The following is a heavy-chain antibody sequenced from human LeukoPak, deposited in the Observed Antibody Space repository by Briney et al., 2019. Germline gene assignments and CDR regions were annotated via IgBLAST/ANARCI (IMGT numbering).Heavy chain of an antibody. V-gene: IGHV3-30*01. J-gene: IGHJ5*02. Sequence: GGSLRLSCAASGFTFSSYTMHWVRQAPGKGLEWVAVISYDGSNKYYAGSVKGRFTISRDNSKNTLYLQMNSLRAEDTAVYYCARDAVPAAKIHNWFDPWGQGTLVTVSS. CDR2: ISYDGSNK. D-gene: IGHD2-2*01. CDR3: ARDAVPAAKIHNWFDP. CDR1: GFTFSSYT.